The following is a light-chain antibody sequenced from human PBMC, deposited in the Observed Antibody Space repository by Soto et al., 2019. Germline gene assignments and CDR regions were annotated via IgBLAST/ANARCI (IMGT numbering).Light chain of an antibody. J-gene: IGKJ5*01. CDR3: QQRNVWPPIT. Sequence: EIVMTQSPVTLSVSPGERATLSCRASQSVSSNLAWYQQKPGQAPSLLIYGAFTGATGIPARFSGTGSGTEFTLTINNLEPEDFAVYYCQQRNVWPPITFGQGTRLEIK. CDR2: GAF. V-gene: IGKV3-15*01. CDR1: QSVSSN.